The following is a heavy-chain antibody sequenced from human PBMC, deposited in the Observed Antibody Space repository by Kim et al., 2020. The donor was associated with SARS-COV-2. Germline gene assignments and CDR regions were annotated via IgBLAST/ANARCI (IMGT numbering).Heavy chain of an antibody. J-gene: IGHJ4*02. V-gene: IGHV3-9*01. Sequence: ADSVRGRFTISRDNAKNSLYLQMNSLRAEDTALYYCAKDILAIGGSYFDYWGQGTLVTVSS. CDR3: AKDILAIGGSYFDY. D-gene: IGHD3-10*01.